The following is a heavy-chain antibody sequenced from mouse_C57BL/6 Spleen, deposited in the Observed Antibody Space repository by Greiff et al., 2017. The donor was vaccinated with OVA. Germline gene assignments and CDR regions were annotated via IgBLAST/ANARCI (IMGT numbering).Heavy chain of an antibody. CDR3: ARSYYCKGDD. V-gene: IGHV1-66*01. CDR2: IYPGSGNT. D-gene: IGHD2-10*01. CDR1: GYSFTSYY. J-gene: IGHJ2*01. Sequence: VQLQQSGPELVKPGASVKISCTASGYSFTSYYIHWVKQRPGQGLEWIGWIYPGSGNTKYNEKFKGKATLTADTSSSTAYMQLSSLTSEDSGVYYCARSYYCKGDDWGKGTTLTVSS.